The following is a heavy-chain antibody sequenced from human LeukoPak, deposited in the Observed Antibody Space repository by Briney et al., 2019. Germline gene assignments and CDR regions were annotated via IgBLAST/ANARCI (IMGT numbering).Heavy chain of an antibody. J-gene: IGHJ3*02. CDR3: ARNYGVHRRAAFDI. D-gene: IGHD4-17*01. CDR2: ISGSGGST. CDR1: GFTFSSYA. Sequence: PGGSLRLSCAASGFTFSSYAMSWVRQAPGKGLEWVSAISGSGGSTYYADSVKGRFTISRDNAKNSLYLQMNSLRAEDTAVYYCARNYGVHRRAAFDIWGQGTMVTVSS. V-gene: IGHV3-23*01.